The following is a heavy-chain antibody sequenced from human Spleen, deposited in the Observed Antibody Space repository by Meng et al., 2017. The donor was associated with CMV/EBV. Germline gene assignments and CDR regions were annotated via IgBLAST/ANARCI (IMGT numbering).Heavy chain of an antibody. J-gene: IGHJ6*02. Sequence: LSLTCAASGFTFSSYWMSWVRQAPGKGLEWVANIKQDGSEKYYVDSVKGRFTISRDNAKNSLYLQMNSLRAEDTAVYYCAREAGYSSGWYYYYGMDVWGQGTTVTVSS. CDR2: IKQDGSEK. V-gene: IGHV3-7*01. CDR1: GFTFSSYW. CDR3: AREAGYSSGWYYYYGMDV. D-gene: IGHD6-19*01.